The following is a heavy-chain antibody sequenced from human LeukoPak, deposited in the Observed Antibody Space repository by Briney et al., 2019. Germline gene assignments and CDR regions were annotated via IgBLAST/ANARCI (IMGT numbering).Heavy chain of an antibody. CDR1: GGSISSSSYY. V-gene: IGHV4-39*01. J-gene: IGHJ4*02. D-gene: IGHD2-21*02. CDR3: ARFLAYRGGDCYREGY. CDR2: IYYSGST. Sequence: SETLSLTCTVSGGSISSSSYYWGWIRQPPGKGLEWIGSIYYSGSTYYNPSLKSRVTISVDTSKNQFSLKLSSVTAADTAVYYCARFLAYRGGDCYREGYWGQGTLVTVSS.